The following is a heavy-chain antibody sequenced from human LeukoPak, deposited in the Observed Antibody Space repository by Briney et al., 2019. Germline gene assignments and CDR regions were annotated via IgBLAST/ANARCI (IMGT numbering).Heavy chain of an antibody. V-gene: IGHV1-18*01. D-gene: IGHD6-19*01. CDR2: ISAYNGNT. CDR1: GYTFTSYG. CDR3: ARVGLSSGWYVIRGWFDP. J-gene: IGHJ5*02. Sequence: ASVKVSCKASGYTFTSYGISWVRQAPGQGLEWMGWISAYNGNTNYAQKLQGRVTMTTDTSTSTAYMELRSLRSDDTAVYYCARVGLSSGWYVIRGWFDPWGQGTLVTVSS.